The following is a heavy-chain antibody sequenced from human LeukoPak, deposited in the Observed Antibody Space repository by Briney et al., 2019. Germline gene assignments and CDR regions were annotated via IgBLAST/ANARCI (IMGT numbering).Heavy chain of an antibody. CDR3: TTWLGSLGP. D-gene: IGHD5-12*01. CDR1: GFPFSNAW. Sequence: PGGSLRLSCAASGFPFSNAWMSWVRQAPGKGLEWVGRIKNKRDGGTSDYAAPVKGRLTISRDDSTNTLFLQMNSLQVEDAGVYYCTTWLGSLGPWGQGTLVTVSS. V-gene: IGHV3-15*01. CDR2: IKNKRDGGTS. J-gene: IGHJ5*02.